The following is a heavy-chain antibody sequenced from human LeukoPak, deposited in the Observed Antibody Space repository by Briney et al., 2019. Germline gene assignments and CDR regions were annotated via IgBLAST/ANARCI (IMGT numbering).Heavy chain of an antibody. J-gene: IGHJ5*02. CDR2: VKSKTDGATT. V-gene: IGHV3-15*01. CDR1: GFTFSDTW. Sequence: GGSLRLSCAASGFTFSDTWMRWVRQAPGKGLEWVGRVKSKTDGATTDYAAPVNGRFTISRDDSKNTLYLQMNSLKTEDTAVYYCSTIPGPRGGGSWGQGTLVTVSS. D-gene: IGHD3-16*01. CDR3: STIPGPRGGGS.